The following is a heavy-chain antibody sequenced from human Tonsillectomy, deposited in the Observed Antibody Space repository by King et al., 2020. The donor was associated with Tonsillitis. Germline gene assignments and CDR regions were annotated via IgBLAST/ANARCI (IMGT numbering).Heavy chain of an antibody. J-gene: IGHJ4*02. D-gene: IGHD3-22*01. Sequence: QLQESGPGLVKPSETLSLTCTVSGGSISSYYWSWIRQPPGKGLEWIGYIYSSGSTNYNPSLKSRVTISVDTSKNQFSLKLSSVTAADTAVYYCARGRRGDSGGYYKNLYWNYWGQGTLVTVSS. CDR3: ARGRRGDSGGYYKNLYWNY. CDR1: GGSISSYY. V-gene: IGHV4-59*01. CDR2: IYSSGST.